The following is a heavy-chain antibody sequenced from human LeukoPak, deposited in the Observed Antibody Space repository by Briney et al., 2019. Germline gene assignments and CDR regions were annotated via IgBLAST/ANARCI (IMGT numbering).Heavy chain of an antibody. Sequence: GASVKVSCKASGYTFTSYAMHWVRQAPGQRLEWMGWINAGNGNTKYSQEFQGRVTITRDTSASTAYMELSSLRSEDMAVYYCARGGQYYDISGYYLTFDYWGQGTLVTVSS. D-gene: IGHD3-22*01. CDR2: INAGNGNT. CDR1: GYTFTSYA. J-gene: IGHJ4*02. V-gene: IGHV1-3*03. CDR3: ARGGQYYDISGYYLTFDY.